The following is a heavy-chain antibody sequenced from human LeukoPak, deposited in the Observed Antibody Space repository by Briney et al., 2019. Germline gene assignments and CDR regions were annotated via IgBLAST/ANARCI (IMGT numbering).Heavy chain of an antibody. D-gene: IGHD3-16*01. J-gene: IGHJ4*02. V-gene: IGHV4-59*01. CDR1: GGSISSYY. CDR2: IYYSGST. Sequence: SETLSFTCTVSGGSISSYYWSWIRQPPGKGLEWIGYIYYSGSTNYNPSLKSRVTISVDTSKNQFSLKLSSVTAADTAVYYCARVGSNFDYWGQGTLVTVSS. CDR3: ARVGSNFDY.